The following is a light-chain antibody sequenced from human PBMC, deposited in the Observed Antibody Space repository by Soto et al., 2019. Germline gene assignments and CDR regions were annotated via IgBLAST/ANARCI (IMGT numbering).Light chain of an antibody. J-gene: IGKJ1*01. CDR1: QSVSSSY. V-gene: IGKV3-20*01. Sequence: EIVLTQSPGTLSWSPGERATLSCRASQSVSSSYLGWYQQKPGQAPRLLMYGASSRATGIPERFSGSVSGTDFALTISRRGPEDCSADYSQQYGSAHPAFGQGTKVDIK. CDR2: GAS. CDR3: QQYGSAHPA.